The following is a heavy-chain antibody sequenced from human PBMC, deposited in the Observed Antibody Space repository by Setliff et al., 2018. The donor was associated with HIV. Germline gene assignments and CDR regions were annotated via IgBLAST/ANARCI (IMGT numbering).Heavy chain of an antibody. CDR2: IHYTGRT. Sequence: SETLSLTCTVSGGSITGSPYFWGWIRRPPLKGLEWITSIHYTGRTYYNPSLKSRVSTSVDPSKNHLSLKLTSVTAADTAVYYCARVIPAGVPANWFDPWGHGTLVTVSS. CDR3: ARVIPAGVPANWFDP. CDR1: GGSITGSPYF. V-gene: IGHV4-39*02. J-gene: IGHJ5*02. D-gene: IGHD2-2*01.